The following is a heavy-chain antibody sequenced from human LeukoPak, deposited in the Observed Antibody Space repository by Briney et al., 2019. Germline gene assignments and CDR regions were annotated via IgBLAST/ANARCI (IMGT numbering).Heavy chain of an antibody. CDR2: ISGSGGST. V-gene: IGHV3-23*01. D-gene: IGHD2-15*01. CDR1: GFTFSSYA. J-gene: IGHJ4*02. CDR3: AKIGSVVAATSSFDY. Sequence: GGSLRLSWAASGFTFSSYAMSWVRQAPGKGLEWVSAISGSGGSTYYADSVKGRFTISRDNSKNTLYLQMNSLRAEDTAVYYCAKIGSVVAATSSFDYWGQGTLVTVSS.